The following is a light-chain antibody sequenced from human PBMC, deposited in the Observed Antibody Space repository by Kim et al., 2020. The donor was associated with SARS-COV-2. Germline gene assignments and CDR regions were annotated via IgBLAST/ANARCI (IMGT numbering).Light chain of an antibody. J-gene: IGLJ1*01. CDR2: DVT. V-gene: IGLV2-11*01. Sequence: QSALTQPRSVSGSPGQSATISCTGTISDVGAYPYVSWYQHHPGKVPKLMIYDVTRRPSGVPDRFSGSKSGNTASLTISGLQTEDEADYYCCSYAGSDTFVFGTGTKVTVL. CDR3: CSYAGSDTFV. CDR1: ISDVGAYPY.